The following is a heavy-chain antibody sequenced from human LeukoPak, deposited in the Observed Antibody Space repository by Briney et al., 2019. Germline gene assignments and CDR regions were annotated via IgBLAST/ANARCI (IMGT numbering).Heavy chain of an antibody. J-gene: IGHJ3*02. V-gene: IGHV1-2*04. D-gene: IGHD6-13*01. CDR1: GYTFTGYY. CDR3: ARESRMYSSSLNAFDI. Sequence: RASVKVSCKASGYTFTGYYMHWVRQAPGQGLEWMGWINPNSGGTNYAQKFQGWVTMTRDTSISTAYMELSRLRSDDTAVYYCARESRMYSSSLNAFDIWGQGTMVTVSS. CDR2: INPNSGGT.